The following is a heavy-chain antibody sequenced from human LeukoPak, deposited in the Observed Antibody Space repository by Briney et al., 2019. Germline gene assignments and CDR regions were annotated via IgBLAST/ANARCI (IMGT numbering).Heavy chain of an antibody. CDR3: ARGPQAVAGTVKDY. J-gene: IGHJ4*02. D-gene: IGHD6-19*01. CDR1: GYTVTELS. CDR2: FHPEDGET. Sequence: ASVKVSCKVSGYTVTELSMHWVRQSPGKGLEWMGGFHPEDGETIYAQKFQGRVTMTEDTSTDTAYMELSSLRSEDTAVYYCARGPQAVAGTVKDYWGQGTLVTVSS. V-gene: IGHV1-24*01.